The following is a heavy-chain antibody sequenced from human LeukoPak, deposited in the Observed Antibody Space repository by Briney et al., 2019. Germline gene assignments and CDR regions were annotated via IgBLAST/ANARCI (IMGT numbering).Heavy chain of an antibody. CDR1: GYTFTGYN. D-gene: IGHD6-19*01. V-gene: IGHV1-2*06. Sequence: GASVRVSCEASGYTFTGYNMHWVRQAPRQGLEWMARINPNRGGTYYAQTLQGRVTTTRDTSISTAYMDLSRLRSDDTAVYYCARDLGYSSGWYVLGYWGQGTLVTVSS. CDR3: ARDLGYSSGWYVLGY. CDR2: INPNRGGT. J-gene: IGHJ4*02.